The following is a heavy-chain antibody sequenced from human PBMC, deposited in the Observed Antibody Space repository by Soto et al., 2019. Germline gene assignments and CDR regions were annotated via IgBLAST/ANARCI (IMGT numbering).Heavy chain of an antibody. CDR3: ARITYDNSGTIFGY. D-gene: IGHD3-22*01. CDR1: GITVSSYY. Sequence: PGGSLRLSGAVSGITVSSYYISWVRQAAWKGLEWVSVIYAGTITYYADSVKGRFTIYRDNSKNTLNLEMNSLRVEDKAVYYCARITYDNSGTIFGYWGQGTLVTVSS. V-gene: IGHV3-53*01. J-gene: IGHJ4*02. CDR2: IYAGTIT.